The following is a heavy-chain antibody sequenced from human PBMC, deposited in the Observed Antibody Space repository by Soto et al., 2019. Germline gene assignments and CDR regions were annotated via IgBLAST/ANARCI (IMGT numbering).Heavy chain of an antibody. CDR2: ISGSGGST. CDR3: AKDFMVRGAIPYYIDY. CDR1: GFTFSSYA. V-gene: IGHV3-23*01. J-gene: IGHJ4*02. D-gene: IGHD3-10*01. Sequence: GGSLRLSCAASGFTFSSYAMSWVRQAPGKGLEWVSAISGSGGSTYYADSVKGRFTISRDNSKNTLYLQMNSLRAEDTAVYYCAKDFMVRGAIPYYIDYWGQGTLVTVSS.